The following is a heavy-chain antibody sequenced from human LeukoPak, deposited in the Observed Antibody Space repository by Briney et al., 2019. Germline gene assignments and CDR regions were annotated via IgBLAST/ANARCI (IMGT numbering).Heavy chain of an antibody. CDR2: ISAYNGNT. CDR1: GYTFTSYG. Sequence: GSSVKVSCKASGYTFTSYGISWVRQAPGQGLEWMGWISAYNGNTNYAQKLQGRVTMTTDTSTSTAYMELRSLRSDDTAVYYCARDGWTGSSWYPAWHRGAYYYGMDVWGQGTTVTVSS. CDR3: ARDGWTGSSWYPAWHRGAYYYGMDV. V-gene: IGHV1-18*01. J-gene: IGHJ6*02. D-gene: IGHD6-13*01.